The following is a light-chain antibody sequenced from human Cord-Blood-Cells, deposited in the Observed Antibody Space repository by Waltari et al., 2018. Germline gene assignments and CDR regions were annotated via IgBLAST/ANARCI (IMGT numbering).Light chain of an antibody. V-gene: IGLV9-49*01. Sequence: QPVLTQPPSASASLGASVTLTCTLSSAYSNYKVDWYQQRPGKGPRFVMRVGTGGIVGSKGDGIPDRFSVLGSGLNRYLTIKNIQEEDESDYHCGADHGSGSNFVSVFGGGTKLTVL. CDR3: GADHGSGSNFVSV. J-gene: IGLJ3*02. CDR2: VGTGGIVG. CDR1: SAYSNYK.